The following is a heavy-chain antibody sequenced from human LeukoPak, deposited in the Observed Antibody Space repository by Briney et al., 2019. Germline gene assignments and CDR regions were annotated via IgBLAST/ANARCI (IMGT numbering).Heavy chain of an antibody. J-gene: IGHJ4*02. CDR3: ARYDISTYERRAFDY. Sequence: HSGGSLRLSCAASGFTFSNYAMAWVRQAPGQGLEWVSVITGNSDTIYYSDSVKGRFTVSRDNSKNILYMQMNSLGVEDTAVYYCARYDISTYERRAFDYWAREPWSPSPQ. D-gene: IGHD3-9*01. CDR2: ITGNSDTI. CDR1: GFTFSNYA. V-gene: IGHV3-23*01.